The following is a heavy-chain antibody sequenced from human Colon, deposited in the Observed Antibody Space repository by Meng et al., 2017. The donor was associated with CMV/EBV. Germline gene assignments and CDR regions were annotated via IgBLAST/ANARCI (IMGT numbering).Heavy chain of an antibody. CDR3: ARSRNALVPYYDIPSL. V-gene: IGHV3-21*01. CDR1: GFTFSRYS. J-gene: IGHJ6*02. Sequence: GGSLRLSCAASGFTFSRYSMNWLRQAPGKGLEWVSSISSGSSFIYYPDSVRGRFTISRDDATNSLYLQMDSLRAEDTAVYYCARSRNALVPYYDIPSLWGQGTTVTVSS. D-gene: IGHD3-9*01. CDR2: ISSGSSFI.